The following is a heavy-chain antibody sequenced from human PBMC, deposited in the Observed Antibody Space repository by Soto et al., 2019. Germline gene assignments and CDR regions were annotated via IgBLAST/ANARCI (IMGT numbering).Heavy chain of an antibody. CDR1: GGSFSGYY. V-gene: IGHV4-34*01. Sequence: PSETLSLTCAVYGGSFSGYYWSWIRQPPGKGLEWVGEINHSGSTTYNAALKRRGTISVDTSKNPFSLKLSSVTAADTAVYYCARRKIAVRFLYYFDYWGQGTRAPVS. CDR2: INHSGST. CDR3: ARRKIAVRFLYYFDY. J-gene: IGHJ4*02. D-gene: IGHD6-6*01.